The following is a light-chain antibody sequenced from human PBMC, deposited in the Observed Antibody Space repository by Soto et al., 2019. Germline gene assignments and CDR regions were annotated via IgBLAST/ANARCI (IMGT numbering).Light chain of an antibody. V-gene: IGKV3-11*01. J-gene: IGKJ4*01. CDR3: QQRGNWPLT. CDR2: DAS. CDR1: QSVSSY. Sequence: EIVLTQSPATLSLSPGERATVSCRASQSVSSYLAWFQQKPGQAPRLLIYDASNRASGIPARFSGSGSGTDFTLTISSLEPEDCAVYYCQQRGNWPLTFGGGTKVEI.